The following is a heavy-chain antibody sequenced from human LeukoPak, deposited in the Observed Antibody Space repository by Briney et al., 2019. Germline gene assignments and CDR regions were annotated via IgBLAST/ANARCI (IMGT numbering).Heavy chain of an antibody. J-gene: IGHJ6*03. D-gene: IGHD5-24*01. V-gene: IGHV3-30*02. CDR3: ARDGVEMATITQSQRLKIYYYYYMDV. CDR2: IRYDGSNT. CDR1: GFTFSSYG. Sequence: GGSLRLSCAASGFTFSSYGMHWVRQAPGKGLEWVAFIRYDGSNTYYVDSVKGRFTISRDNSKNTLYLQMNSLRAEDTAVYYCARDGVEMATITQSQRLKIYYYYYMDVWGKGTTVTVSS.